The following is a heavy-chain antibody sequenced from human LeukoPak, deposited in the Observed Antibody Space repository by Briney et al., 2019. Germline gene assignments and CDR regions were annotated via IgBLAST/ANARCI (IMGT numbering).Heavy chain of an antibody. Sequence: GGSLRLSCAASGFTVSSNYMSWVRQAPGKGLEWVSVIYSGGSTYYADSVKGRFTISRDNSKNTLYLQMNSLRAEDTAVYYCARVSYCGGDCYYYYYYYGMDVWGHGTTVTVSS. J-gene: IGHJ6*02. D-gene: IGHD2-21*02. V-gene: IGHV3-66*01. CDR1: GFTVSSNY. CDR3: ARVSYCGGDCYYYYYYYGMDV. CDR2: IYSGGST.